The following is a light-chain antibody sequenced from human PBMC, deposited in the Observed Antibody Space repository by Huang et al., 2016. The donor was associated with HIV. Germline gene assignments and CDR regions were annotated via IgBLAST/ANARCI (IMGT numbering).Light chain of an antibody. CDR3: QQYNDWPPLT. CDR1: QGVRSN. J-gene: IGKJ4*01. CDR2: GAY. Sequence: EIVMTQSPASLSASLGERATLSCRASQGVRSNLAWYQQKRGQAPRLLIFGAYTRATGTPARFSGSGSGTEFTLTITSLQSADSAVYYCQQYNDWPPLTFGGGTKVEI. V-gene: IGKV3D-15*01.